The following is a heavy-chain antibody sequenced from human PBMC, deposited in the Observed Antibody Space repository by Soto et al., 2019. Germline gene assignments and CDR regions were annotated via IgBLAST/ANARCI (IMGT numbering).Heavy chain of an antibody. CDR2: IYYSGST. CDR1: GGSISSSSYY. V-gene: IGHV4-39*01. D-gene: IGHD3-10*01. Sequence: SETLSLTCTVSGGSISSSSYYWGWLRQPPGKGLEWIGGIYYSGSTYYNPSLKSRVTISVLTSKNQFSLKLSSLTAADTAVYYCASSMVRGVYYYYYGMDVWGQGTTVTVSS. CDR3: ASSMVRGVYYYYYGMDV. J-gene: IGHJ6*02.